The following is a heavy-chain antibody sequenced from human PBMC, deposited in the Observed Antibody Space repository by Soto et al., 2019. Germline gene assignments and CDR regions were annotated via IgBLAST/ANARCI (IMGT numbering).Heavy chain of an antibody. J-gene: IGHJ6*02. CDR1: GGSFSGHY. Sequence: KSSETLSLTCAVYGGSFSGHYWSWIRQPPGKGLEWIGEINHSGSTNYNPSLKSRVTISVDTSKNQFSLNLRSVTAADTAVYYCASGKHIVATIRYYYYGMDVWGQGTTVTVSS. V-gene: IGHV4-34*01. CDR3: ASGKHIVATIRYYYYGMDV. CDR2: INHSGST. D-gene: IGHD5-12*01.